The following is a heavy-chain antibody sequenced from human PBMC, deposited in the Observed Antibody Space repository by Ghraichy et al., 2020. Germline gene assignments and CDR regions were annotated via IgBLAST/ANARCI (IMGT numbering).Heavy chain of an antibody. D-gene: IGHD2-21*02. CDR3: ARHGGGDNDFDY. CDR2: IYYSGST. V-gene: IGHV4-39*01. CDR1: GGSFSSNIYY. Sequence: SETRSLTCTVSGGSFSSNIYYWGWIRQPPGKGLEWIGNIYYSGSTYYNPSLKSRVTISVDTSKNQFSLKLSSVTAADTAVYYCARHGGGDNDFDYWGQGTLVTVSS. J-gene: IGHJ4*02.